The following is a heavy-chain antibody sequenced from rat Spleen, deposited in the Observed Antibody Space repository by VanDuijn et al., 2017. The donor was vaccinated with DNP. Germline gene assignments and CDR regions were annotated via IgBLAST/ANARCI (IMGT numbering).Heavy chain of an antibody. CDR3: ARAHWFAY. CDR1: GFTFSNYD. V-gene: IGHV5-25*01. CDR2: ITTSTGST. Sequence: EVQLVESGGDLVQPGRSLKLSCAASGFTFSNYDMAWVRQAPTKGLEWVASITTSTGSTYYRDSVKGRFTISRDNAKSTLYLQMNSLRSEDMATYYCARAHWFAYWGQGTLVTVSS. J-gene: IGHJ3*01.